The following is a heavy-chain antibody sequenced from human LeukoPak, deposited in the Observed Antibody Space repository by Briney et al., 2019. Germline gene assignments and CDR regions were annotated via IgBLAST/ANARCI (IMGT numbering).Heavy chain of an antibody. CDR3: ARDFQPSNFDWLPSRGGPFDY. CDR1: GGSISSYY. D-gene: IGHD3-9*01. Sequence: SEALSLTCIVSGGSISSYYWSWIRQPPGKGLEWIGYIYYSGSTNYNPSLKSRVTISVDTSKNQFSLRLRSVTAADTAVYYCARDFQPSNFDWLPSRGGPFDYWGQGTLVTVSS. V-gene: IGHV4-59*01. J-gene: IGHJ4*02. CDR2: IYYSGST.